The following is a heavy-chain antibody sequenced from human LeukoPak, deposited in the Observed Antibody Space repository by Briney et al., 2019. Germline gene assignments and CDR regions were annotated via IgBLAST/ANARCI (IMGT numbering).Heavy chain of an antibody. Sequence: PGGSLRLSCAASGFTFSNAWMSWVRQAPGKGLEWVGRIKSKTDGGTTDYAAPVKGRFTISRDDSKNTLYLQMNSLETEDTAVYYCTTPLYYDFRSGLENWGQGTMVTVSS. CDR1: GFTFSNAW. J-gene: IGHJ3*01. CDR2: IKSKTDGGTT. D-gene: IGHD3-3*01. V-gene: IGHV3-15*01. CDR3: TTPLYYDFRSGLEN.